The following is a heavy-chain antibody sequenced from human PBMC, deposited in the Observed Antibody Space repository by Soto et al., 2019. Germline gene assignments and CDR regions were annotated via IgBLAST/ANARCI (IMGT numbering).Heavy chain of an antibody. CDR3: ASGVPAHFWSGYPHDY. D-gene: IGHD3-3*02. CDR1: GGTFSSYA. CDR2: IIPIFGTA. V-gene: IGHV1-69*13. Sequence: SVKVSCKASGGTFSSYAISWVRQAPGQGLEWMGGIIPIFGTANYAQKFQGRVTITADESTSTAYMELSSLRSEDTAVYYCASGVPAHFWSGYPHDYWGQGTLVTVSS. J-gene: IGHJ4*02.